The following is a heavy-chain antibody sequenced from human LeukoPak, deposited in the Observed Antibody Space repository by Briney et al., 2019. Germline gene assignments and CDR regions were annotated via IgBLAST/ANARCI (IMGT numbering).Heavy chain of an antibody. CDR3: ARDSSRRPQKYDIATSFSTEN. V-gene: IGHV1-2*02. J-gene: IGHJ4*02. D-gene: IGHD3-9*01. Sequence: PGASVKVSCKTSGYTFTDYYIHWVRQAPGQGLESMGWTNPKIGGTNYAPRFQGRVSMTSDTSITTAYMQLRRVTSDDTAVYYCARDSSRRPQKYDIATSFSTENWGQGTLVAVSS. CDR1: GYTFTDYY. CDR2: TNPKIGGT.